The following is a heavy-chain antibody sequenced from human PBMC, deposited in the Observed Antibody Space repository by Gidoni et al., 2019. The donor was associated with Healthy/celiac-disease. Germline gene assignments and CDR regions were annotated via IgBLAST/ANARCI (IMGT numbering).Heavy chain of an antibody. D-gene: IGHD3-22*01. CDR1: EYTFTSYA. Sequence: QVQLVQSGSELKKPGASVKVSCKASEYTFTSYAMNWVRQAPGQGLGWMGWINTNTGNPTYAQGFTGRFVFSLDTSVSTAYLQISSLKAEDTAVYYCARGRLPDYYDSSGRRGGWYFDLWGRGTLVTVSS. CDR3: ARGRLPDYYDSSGRRGGWYFDL. V-gene: IGHV7-4-1*02. CDR2: INTNTGNP. J-gene: IGHJ2*01.